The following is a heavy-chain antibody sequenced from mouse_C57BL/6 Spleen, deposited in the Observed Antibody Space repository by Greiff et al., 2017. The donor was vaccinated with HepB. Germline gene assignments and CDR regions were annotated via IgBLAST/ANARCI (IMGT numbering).Heavy chain of an antibody. D-gene: IGHD1-1*01. CDR1: GFTFSSYA. V-gene: IGHV5-9-1*02. CDR3: TREDYYGSSPYAMDY. J-gene: IGHJ4*01. Sequence: EVKVVESGEGLVKPGGSLKLSCAASGFTFSSYAMSWVRQTPEKRLGWVAYISSGGDYIYYADTVKGRFTISRDNARNTLYLQMSSLKSEDTAMYYCTREDYYGSSPYAMDYWGQGTSVTVSS. CDR2: ISSGGDYI.